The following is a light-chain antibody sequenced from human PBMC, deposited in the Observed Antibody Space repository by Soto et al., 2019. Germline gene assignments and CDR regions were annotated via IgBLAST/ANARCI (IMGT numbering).Light chain of an antibody. CDR2: GTS. J-gene: IGKJ2*01. CDR1: QSVSSSY. V-gene: IGKV3-20*01. CDR3: QQYGSSYT. Sequence: EIVLTQSPGTLSLSPGQRATLSCGASQSVSSSYLAWYQQKPGQAPRLFIYGTSSRATGIPDRFSGSGFGTDFTLTISRLEPEDFAVYFCQQYGSSYTFGQGTKLEIK.